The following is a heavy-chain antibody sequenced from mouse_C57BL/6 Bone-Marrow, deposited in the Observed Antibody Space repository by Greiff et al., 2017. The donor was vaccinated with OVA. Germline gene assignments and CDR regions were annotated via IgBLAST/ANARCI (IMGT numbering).Heavy chain of an antibody. V-gene: IGHV1-81*01. CDR3: AIYALARVYFDY. Sequence: VKLVESGAELARPGASVKLSCKASGYTFTSYGISWVKQRTGQGLEWIGEIYPRSGNTYYNEKFKGKATLTADKSSSTAYMELRSLTSEDSAVYFCAIYALARVYFDYWGQGTTLTVSS. CDR2: IYPRSGNT. D-gene: IGHD3-3*01. CDR1: GYTFTSYG. J-gene: IGHJ2*01.